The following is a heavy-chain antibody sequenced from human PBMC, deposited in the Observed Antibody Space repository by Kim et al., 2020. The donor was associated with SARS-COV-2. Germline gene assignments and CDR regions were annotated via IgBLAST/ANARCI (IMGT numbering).Heavy chain of an antibody. J-gene: IGHJ3*02. CDR3: ARGSDSAYDFMGSDAFDI. D-gene: IGHD5-12*01. V-gene: IGHV1-69*13. Sequence: SVKVSCKTSGGTFSSYAISWVRQAPGQGLEWMGGIIPIFDKTKYAQKLQGRVTITADESTNTAYMELSSLRSEDTAVYYCARGSDSAYDFMGSDAFDIWGQGTMVSVSS. CDR1: GGTFSSYA. CDR2: IIPIFDKT.